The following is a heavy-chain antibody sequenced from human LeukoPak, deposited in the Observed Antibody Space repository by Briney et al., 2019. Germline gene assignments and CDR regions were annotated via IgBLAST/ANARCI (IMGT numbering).Heavy chain of an antibody. CDR1: GYTFSSYG. CDR2: ISAYNGNT. CDR3: ARTNPVARNSLDY. D-gene: IGHD1-14*01. Sequence: GASVKVSCKASGYTFSSYGLSWVRQAPGQGLEWMGWISAYNGNTNYAQKLQGRVTMTTDTSTSTAYMELRSLRSDDTAVYFCARTNPVARNSLDYWGQGTQVTVSS. V-gene: IGHV1-18*01. J-gene: IGHJ4*02.